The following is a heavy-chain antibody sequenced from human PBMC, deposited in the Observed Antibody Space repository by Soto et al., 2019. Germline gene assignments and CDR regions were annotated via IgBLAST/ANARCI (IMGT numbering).Heavy chain of an antibody. CDR1: GGSILDSTYY. Sequence: QLLLQESGPGLVKPSETLSLTCTVSGGSILDSTYYWAWIRQSPGKGLEWIGTIFYSGGTFYTPSLKSRVTMSVDTSYNQFSLKLSSVTAADTALYYCARQASGYYYGWFDPWGQGTLVTVSS. J-gene: IGHJ5*02. CDR2: IFYSGGT. V-gene: IGHV4-39*01. D-gene: IGHD3-22*01. CDR3: ARQASGYYYGWFDP.